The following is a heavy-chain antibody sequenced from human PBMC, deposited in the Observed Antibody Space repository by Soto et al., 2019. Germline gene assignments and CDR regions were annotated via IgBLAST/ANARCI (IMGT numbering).Heavy chain of an antibody. CDR3: ARDRRHSSGLLDN. J-gene: IGHJ4*02. Sequence: QAQLVQSGAEMKKPGASVKVSCKATGYTFSAYTMNWVRQAPGQSLEWMGWINAGSGNTKYSQNFQGRVSITRDTSASTVYMELTGLTSEDTAVYYCARDRRHSSGLLDNWGQGALVTVSS. CDR2: INAGSGNT. CDR1: GYTFSAYT. V-gene: IGHV1-3*01. D-gene: IGHD3-22*01.